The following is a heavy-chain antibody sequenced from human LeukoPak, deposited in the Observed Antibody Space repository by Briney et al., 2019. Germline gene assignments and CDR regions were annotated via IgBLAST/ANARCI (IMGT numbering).Heavy chain of an antibody. Sequence: GASVKVSCKASGYTFTGYYMHWVRQAPGQGLEWMGWINPNSGGTNYAQKFQGRVTMPRDTSISTAYMELSRLRSDDTAVYYCARGRYYYDSSAYYFDYWGQGTLVTVSS. J-gene: IGHJ4*02. D-gene: IGHD3-22*01. V-gene: IGHV1-2*02. CDR3: ARGRYYYDSSAYYFDY. CDR1: GYTFTGYY. CDR2: INPNSGGT.